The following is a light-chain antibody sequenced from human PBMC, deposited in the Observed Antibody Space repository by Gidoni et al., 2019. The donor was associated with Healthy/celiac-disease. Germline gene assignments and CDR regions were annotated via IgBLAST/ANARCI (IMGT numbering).Light chain of an antibody. CDR1: QSVSSN. CDR2: GAS. Sequence: EIVMTQSPATLSVSPGERATLSCRASQSVSSNLAWYQQKPGQAPRLLIYGASTRATGIPARFSGSGSWKEFPLTISRLQSEDFAVYYCQQYNNWPPMLTFGGGTKVEIK. V-gene: IGKV3-15*01. CDR3: QQYNNWPPMLT. J-gene: IGKJ4*01.